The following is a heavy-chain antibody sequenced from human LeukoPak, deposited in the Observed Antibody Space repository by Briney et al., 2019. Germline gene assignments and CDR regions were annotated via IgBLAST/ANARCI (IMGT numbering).Heavy chain of an antibody. J-gene: IGHJ4*02. V-gene: IGHV3-23*01. D-gene: IGHD1-26*01. CDR2: ISGSGLNP. CDR3: AKGLSGYFDY. CDR1: GFTFSSNA. Sequence: GGSLRLSCAASGFTFSSNAMTWVRQAPGKGLEWVSTISGSGLNPYYADSVKGRFTISRDNSKNTLYLQMNSLRAEDTAVYYCAKGLSGYFDYWGQGTLVTVSS.